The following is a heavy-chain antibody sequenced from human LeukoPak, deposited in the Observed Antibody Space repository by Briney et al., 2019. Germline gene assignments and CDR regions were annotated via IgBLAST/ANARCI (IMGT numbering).Heavy chain of an antibody. J-gene: IGHJ4*02. Sequence: GGSLRLSCAASGFTFSSYSMNWVRQAPGKGLEWFSSISSSSSYIYYADSVKGRFTISRDNAKNSLYLQMNSLRAEDTAVYYCAITTYYYDSSGYHYFDYWGQGTLVTVSS. CDR1: GFTFSSYS. D-gene: IGHD3-22*01. CDR2: ISSSSSYI. V-gene: IGHV3-21*01. CDR3: AITTYYYDSSGYHYFDY.